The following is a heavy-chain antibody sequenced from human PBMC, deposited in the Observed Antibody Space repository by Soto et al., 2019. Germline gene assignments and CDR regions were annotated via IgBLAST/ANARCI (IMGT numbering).Heavy chain of an antibody. Sequence: QVQLQESGPGLVKPSETLSLTCTVSGGSISSYYWSWIRQPPGKGLDWIGYIYYSGSTNYNPSLNTRVTISVDSTKNPFSLKLSSVTAADTAVYYCSRALTTIAPAGLNLPRRETIDVWGQGTMVTVSS. D-gene: IGHD6-13*01. V-gene: IGHV4-59*01. J-gene: IGHJ6*02. CDR1: GGSISSYY. CDR2: IYYSGST. CDR3: SRALTTIAPAGLNLPRRETIDV.